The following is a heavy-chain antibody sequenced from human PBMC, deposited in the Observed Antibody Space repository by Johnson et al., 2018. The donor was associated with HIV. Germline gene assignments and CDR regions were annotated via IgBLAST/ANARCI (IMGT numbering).Heavy chain of an antibody. CDR2: ISYDGSNK. V-gene: IGHV3-30-3*01. D-gene: IGHD5-18*01. Sequence: VKLVESGGGVVQPGRSLRLSCAASGFTFSSYAMHWVRQAPGKGLEWVAVISYDGSNKYYADSVKGRFTISRDNSKNTLYLQMNSLRAEDTAVYYCASEYSYGSNDAFDIWGQGTMVTVSS. CDR3: ASEYSYGSNDAFDI. J-gene: IGHJ3*02. CDR1: GFTFSSYA.